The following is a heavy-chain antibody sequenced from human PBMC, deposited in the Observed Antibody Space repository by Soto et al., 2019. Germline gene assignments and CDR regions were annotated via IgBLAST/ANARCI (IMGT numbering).Heavy chain of an antibody. CDR1: GGTFISYA. Sequence: ASVKVSCKASGGTFISYAISWVRQAPGQGLEWMGGIIPIFGTANYAQKFQGRVTITADESTSTAYMELSSLRSEDTAVYYCARDGDYSSSLDYWGQGTLVTVSS. CDR3: ARDGDYSSSLDY. CDR2: IIPIFGTA. D-gene: IGHD6-6*01. V-gene: IGHV1-69*13. J-gene: IGHJ4*02.